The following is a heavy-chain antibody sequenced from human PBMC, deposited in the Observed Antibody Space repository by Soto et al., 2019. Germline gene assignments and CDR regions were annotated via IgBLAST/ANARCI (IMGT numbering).Heavy chain of an antibody. CDR2: IIPIFGTA. V-gene: IGHV1-69*13. D-gene: IGHD3-3*01. CDR1: GGTFSSYA. CDR3: ASRQEGRFFEYY. Sequence: SVKVSCKASGGTFSSYAISWVRQAPGQGLEWMGGIIPIFGTANYAQKFQGRVTITADESTSTAYMELSSLRSEDTAVYYCASRQEGRFFEYYWGQGTLVTVSS. J-gene: IGHJ4*02.